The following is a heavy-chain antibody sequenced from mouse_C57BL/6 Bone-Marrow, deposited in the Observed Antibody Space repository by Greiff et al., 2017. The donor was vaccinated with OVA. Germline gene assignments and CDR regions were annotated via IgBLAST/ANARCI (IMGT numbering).Heavy chain of an antibody. D-gene: IGHD3-2*02. CDR3: ARTDSSGPAWFAY. V-gene: IGHV2-9-1*01. CDR2: IWTGGGT. Sequence: VMLVESGPGLVAPSQSLSITCTVSGFSLTSYAISWVRQPPGKGLEWLGVIWTGGGTNYNSALKSRLGISKDNSKSQVFLKMNSLQTDDTARYYCARTDSSGPAWFAYWGQGTLVTVSA. CDR1: GFSLTSYA. J-gene: IGHJ3*01.